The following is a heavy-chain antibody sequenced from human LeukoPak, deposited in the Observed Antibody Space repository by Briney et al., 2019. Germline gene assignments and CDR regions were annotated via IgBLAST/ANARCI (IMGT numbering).Heavy chain of an antibody. CDR1: GGTFSSYA. J-gene: IGHJ4*02. Sequence: SVKVSCKASGGTFSSYAISWVRQAPGQGLEWMGGIIPIFGTANYAQKFQGRVTITADKSTSTAYMELRSLRSDDTAVYYCARGYCSGGSCYLDYWGQGTLVTVSS. D-gene: IGHD2-15*01. CDR3: ARGYCSGGSCYLDY. V-gene: IGHV1-69*06. CDR2: IIPIFGTA.